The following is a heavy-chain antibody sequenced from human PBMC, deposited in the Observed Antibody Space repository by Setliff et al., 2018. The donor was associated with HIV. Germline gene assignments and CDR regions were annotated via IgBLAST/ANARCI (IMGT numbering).Heavy chain of an antibody. J-gene: IGHJ4*02. CDR3: AKDRSGSYSFARD. CDR2: ISSSGSTI. V-gene: IGHV3-11*04. D-gene: IGHD1-26*01. CDR1: GFTFSDYY. Sequence: PGGSLRLSCAASGFTFSDYYMSWIRQAPGKGLEWLSYISSSGSTIYYADSVKGRFTVSRDNAKNSLYLQMNSLRAEDTAVYYCAKDRSGSYSFARDWGQGTLVTVSS.